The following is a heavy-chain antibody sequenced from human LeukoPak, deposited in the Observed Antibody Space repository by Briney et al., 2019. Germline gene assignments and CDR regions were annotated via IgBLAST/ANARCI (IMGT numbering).Heavy chain of an antibody. V-gene: IGHV4-34*01. J-gene: IGHJ4*02. CDR3: ARGRVDIVVVPAAMSRYFDY. D-gene: IGHD2-2*03. CDR2: INHSGST. Sequence: SETLSLTCAVYGGSFSGYYWIWIRQPPGKGLEWIGEINHSGSTNYNPSLKSRVTISVDTSKNQFSLKLSSVTAADTAVYYCARGRVDIVVVPAAMSRYFDYSGQGTLVTVSS. CDR1: GGSFSGYY.